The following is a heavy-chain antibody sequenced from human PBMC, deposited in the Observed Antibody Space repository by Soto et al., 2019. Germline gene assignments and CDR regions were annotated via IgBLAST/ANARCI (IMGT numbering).Heavy chain of an antibody. CDR1: GFTFSSYA. CDR3: VRGGYYDSSGFNPIEN. J-gene: IGHJ4*02. V-gene: IGHV3-23*01. D-gene: IGHD3-22*01. Sequence: GGSLRLSCGASGFTFSSYAMNRVSQAKGKGLEWVSVISGSGGSTYYVDSVKGRFTISRDNSKNTLYLQMNSLRVEDTALYYCVRGGYYDSSGFNPIENWGQGTQVTVSS. CDR2: ISGSGGST.